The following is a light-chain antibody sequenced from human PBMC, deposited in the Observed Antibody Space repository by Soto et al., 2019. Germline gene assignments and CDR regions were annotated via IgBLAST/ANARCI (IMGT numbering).Light chain of an antibody. V-gene: IGKV1-5*01. J-gene: IGKJ5*01. Sequence: DIRMTQSPSTLSASVGDRVSITCRASQGISGWLAWYQQKPGKAPKLLIYDASSLESGVPSRFSGSGSGTEFRLTISSLQPDDFATYFCQQYNSFSLITFGQGTRLEIK. CDR2: DAS. CDR1: QGISGW. CDR3: QQYNSFSLIT.